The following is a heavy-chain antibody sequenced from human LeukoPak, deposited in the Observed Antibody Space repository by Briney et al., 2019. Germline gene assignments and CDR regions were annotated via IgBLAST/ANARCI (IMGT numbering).Heavy chain of an antibody. J-gene: IGHJ6*03. D-gene: IGHD3-10*01. V-gene: IGHV1-18*01. Sequence: ASVTVSCKASGYTFTIYGISWVRQAPGQGLEWMGWISAYNGNTNYAQKLQGRVTMTTDTSTNTAYMELRSLRSDDTAVYYCAREVRYYGSGSYNYYMDVWGKGTTVTISS. CDR2: ISAYNGNT. CDR3: AREVRYYGSGSYNYYMDV. CDR1: GYTFTIYG.